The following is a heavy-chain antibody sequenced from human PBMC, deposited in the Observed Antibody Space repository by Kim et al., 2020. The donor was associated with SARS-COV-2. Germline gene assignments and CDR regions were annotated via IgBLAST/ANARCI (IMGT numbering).Heavy chain of an antibody. CDR2: KNEGTNT. CDR3: TTAFEY. J-gene: IGHJ4*02. Sequence: KNEGTNTYYADSVKGRFTISRDNAKKTVYLQMNSLGAEDTAVYYCTTAFEYWGQGTLVTVSS. V-gene: IGHV3-74*01.